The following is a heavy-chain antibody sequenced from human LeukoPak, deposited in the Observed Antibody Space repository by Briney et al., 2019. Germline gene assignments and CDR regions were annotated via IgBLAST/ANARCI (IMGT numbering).Heavy chain of an antibody. J-gene: IGHJ4*02. CDR3: AKDKGPLLAAAGNFDY. Sequence: GGSLRLSCAASGFPFDDYAMHWVRQAPGKGLEWVSGISWNSGSIGYADSVKGRFTISRDNAKNSLYLQMNSLRAEDTALYYCAKDKGPLLAAAGNFDYWGQGTLVTVSS. CDR2: ISWNSGSI. CDR1: GFPFDDYA. D-gene: IGHD6-13*01. V-gene: IGHV3-9*01.